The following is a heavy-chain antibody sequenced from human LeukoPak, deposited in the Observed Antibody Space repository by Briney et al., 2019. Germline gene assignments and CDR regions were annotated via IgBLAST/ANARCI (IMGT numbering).Heavy chain of an antibody. D-gene: IGHD2-8*01. CDR3: AKGVNGISYTFDY. J-gene: IGHJ4*02. CDR1: GFTSEHYS. Sequence: GGSLRLSCVASGFTSEHYSMHWVRHLPGKGLEWVSLISGDGLTTHYGDSMTGRATISRDNGKNSLSLQMNSLKTEDSGLYYCAKGVNGISYTFDYWGRGTLVTVSS. CDR2: ISGDGLTT. V-gene: IGHV3-43*02.